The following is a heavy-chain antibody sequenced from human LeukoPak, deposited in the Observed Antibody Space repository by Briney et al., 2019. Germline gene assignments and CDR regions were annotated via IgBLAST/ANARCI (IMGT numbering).Heavy chain of an antibody. J-gene: IGHJ5*02. CDR3: ARDRPHYGNTHLFDP. V-gene: IGHV3-7*01. D-gene: IGHD3-10*01. CDR2: IKRDGSEK. Sequence: PGGSLRLSCAASGFTISTHWMSWVRQAPGKGLEWVANIKRDGSEKYCVDSVMGRFTISRDNAKNSVYLQMNSLRVEDTAVYYCARDRPHYGNTHLFDPWGQGTLVTVSS. CDR1: GFTISTHW.